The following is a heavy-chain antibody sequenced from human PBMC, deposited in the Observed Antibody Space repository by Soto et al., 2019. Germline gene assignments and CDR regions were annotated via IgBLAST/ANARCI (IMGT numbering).Heavy chain of an antibody. CDR2: ISVYNGNT. J-gene: IGHJ4*02. CDR1: GYTFTSYC. D-gene: IGHD3-22*01. V-gene: IGHV1-18*01. CDR3: ARALDSSGYYYLDQIDY. Sequence: ASVKVSCKASGYTFTSYCISWVRQAPGQGLEWMGWISVYNGNTNYAQNLQGRVTMTTDTSTSTAYMELRSLRSDDTAVYYCARALDSSGYYYLDQIDYWGQGTLVTVSS.